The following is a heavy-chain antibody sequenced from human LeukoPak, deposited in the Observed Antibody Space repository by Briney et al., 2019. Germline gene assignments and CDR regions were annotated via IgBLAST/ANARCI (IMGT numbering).Heavy chain of an antibody. CDR1: GFTFSRYA. J-gene: IGHJ5*02. D-gene: IGHD2-2*01. Sequence: GGSLRLSCAASGFTFSRYAMSWVRQGPGKGLEWVSGISNNGGSTYYPDSVKGRFTISRDNSKNTLYLQMNSLKAADTAVYYCAKDVGSTSFNWLGPWGQGTLVTVSS. V-gene: IGHV3-23*01. CDR2: ISNNGGST. CDR3: AKDVGSTSFNWLGP.